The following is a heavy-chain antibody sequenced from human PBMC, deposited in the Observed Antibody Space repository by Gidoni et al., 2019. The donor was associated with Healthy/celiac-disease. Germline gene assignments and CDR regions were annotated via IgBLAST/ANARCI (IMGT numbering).Heavy chain of an antibody. V-gene: IGHV4-39*01. D-gene: IGHD3-3*01. J-gene: IGHJ4*02. CDR1: GGSISSSSYY. CDR2: IYYSGST. CDR3: ARLDFWSGLPFDY. Sequence: QLQLQESGPGLVKPSETLSLTCTVSGGSISSSSYYWGWIRQPPGKGLEWIGSIYYSGSTYYNPSLKSRVTISVDTSKNQFSLKLSSVTAADTAVYYCARLDFWSGLPFDYWGQGTLVTVSS.